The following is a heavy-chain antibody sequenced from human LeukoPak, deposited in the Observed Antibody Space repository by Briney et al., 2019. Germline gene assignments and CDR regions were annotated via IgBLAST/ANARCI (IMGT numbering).Heavy chain of an antibody. J-gene: IGHJ6*02. CDR2: IYYTGST. V-gene: IGHV4-59*01. CDR3: ARGNGTAASTSFRSYYYYGMDG. Sequence: SETLSLTCTVSGGSISSYYWSWIRQPPGKGLEWIGYIYYTGSTKYNPSLKRRVTISEDTSKNQFSLKLNSVTAADTAVYYCARGNGTAASTSFRSYYYYGMDGGGQGTTATVSS. D-gene: IGHD2-2*01. CDR1: GGSISSYY.